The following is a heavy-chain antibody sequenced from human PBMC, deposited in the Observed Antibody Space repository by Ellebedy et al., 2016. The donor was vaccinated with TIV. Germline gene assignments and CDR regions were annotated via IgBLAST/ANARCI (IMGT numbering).Heavy chain of an antibody. CDR3: ARGTSLPQGDFDC. Sequence: SETLSLXXSVSGVSFSRGGYYWSWIRQYTGRGLEWVGYIYYGGSTYFNPSLNSRASVSVDTSNHQFSLRLSSVTAADSAVYYCARGTSLPQGDFDCWGQGTLVTVSS. J-gene: IGHJ4*02. CDR1: GVSFSRGGYY. D-gene: IGHD3-16*01. CDR2: IYYGGST. V-gene: IGHV4-31*03.